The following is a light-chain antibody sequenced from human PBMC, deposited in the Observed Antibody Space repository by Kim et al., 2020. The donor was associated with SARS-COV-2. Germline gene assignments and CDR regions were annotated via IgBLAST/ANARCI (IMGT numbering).Light chain of an antibody. Sequence: VAPGQPARMTCSGGVLAKKYARWFQQKPGQAPVLVIYKDNERPSGIPERFSGSSSGTTVTLTISGAQVEDEADYFCYSAADNNLGVFGTGTKVTVL. V-gene: IGLV3-27*01. J-gene: IGLJ1*01. CDR1: VLAKKY. CDR3: YSAADNNLGV. CDR2: KDN.